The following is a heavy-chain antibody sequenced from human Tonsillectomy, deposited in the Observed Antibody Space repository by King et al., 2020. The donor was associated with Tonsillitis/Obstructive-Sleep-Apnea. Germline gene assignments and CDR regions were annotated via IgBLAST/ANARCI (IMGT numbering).Heavy chain of an antibody. J-gene: IGHJ4*02. CDR3: ARGGGLDLRYYFDS. CDR1: GGSISSSHW. V-gene: IGHV4-4*02. Sequence: PLQESGPGLVKPSGTLSLTCAVSGGSISSSHWWTWVRQPPGKGLEWLGEIYHTGIINYNPSLKSRVTISLDKSKNQFSLKLTSVSAADTAVFYCARGGGLDLRYYFDSWGQGTLVTVSS. CDR2: IYHTGII. D-gene: IGHD1-7*01.